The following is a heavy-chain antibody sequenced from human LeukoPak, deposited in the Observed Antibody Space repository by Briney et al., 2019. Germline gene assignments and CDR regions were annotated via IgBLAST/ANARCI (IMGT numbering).Heavy chain of an antibody. V-gene: IGHV3-23*01. J-gene: IGHJ6*03. Sequence: PGGSLRLSCAASGFSFGSFAMSWVRQAPGKGLEWVSGIIGSGGTTFYADSVKGRFTISRDNSKNTLYLQMNSLRAEDTAIYYCAKKEGATYSSWYMDVWGKGTTVTVSS. CDR2: IIGSGGTT. CDR3: AKKEGATYSSWYMDV. D-gene: IGHD1-26*01. CDR1: GFSFGSFA.